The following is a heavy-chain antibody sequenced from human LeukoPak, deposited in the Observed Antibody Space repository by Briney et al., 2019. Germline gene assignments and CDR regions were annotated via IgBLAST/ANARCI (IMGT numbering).Heavy chain of an antibody. J-gene: IGHJ4*02. CDR3: ASGGEDHGDYIDY. CDR1: GYNFTGYY. V-gene: IGHV1-2*02. CDR2: INPNNGAT. D-gene: IGHD4-17*01. Sequence: ASVKVSCKASGYNFTGYYIHWVRQAPGQGLEWMGRINPNNGATYYTQKFRGRVTLTRDTSITTAYMDLSRLRSDDMAMYYCASGGEDHGDYIDYWGQGTLVTVSS.